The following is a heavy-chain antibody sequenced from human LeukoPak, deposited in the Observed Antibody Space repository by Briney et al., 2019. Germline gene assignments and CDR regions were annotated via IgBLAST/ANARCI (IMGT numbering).Heavy chain of an antibody. CDR2: INVGNGNT. Sequence: ASVKVSCKASGYTFSSYAIHWVRQAPGQRLEWMGWINVGNGNTKYSQKFQGRVTITRDTSASTVYMELSSLRSEDTAVYYCARQLGYSSFDYWGQGTLVTVSS. V-gene: IGHV1-3*01. CDR1: GYTFSSYA. J-gene: IGHJ4*02. D-gene: IGHD5-24*01. CDR3: ARQLGYSSFDY.